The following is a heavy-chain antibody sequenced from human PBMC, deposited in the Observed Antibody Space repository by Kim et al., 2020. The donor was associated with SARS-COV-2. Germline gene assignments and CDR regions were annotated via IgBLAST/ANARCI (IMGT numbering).Heavy chain of an antibody. CDR2: INHSGST. J-gene: IGHJ4*02. CDR1: GGSFSGYY. CDR3: ARGLKEPTTHLNYFDY. V-gene: IGHV4-34*01. Sequence: SETLSLTCAVYGGSFSGYYWSWIRQPPGKGLEWIGEINHSGSTNYNPSLKSRVTISVDTSKNQFSLKLSSVTAADTAVYYCARGLKEPTTHLNYFDYWGQGTLVTVSS. D-gene: IGHD1-26*01.